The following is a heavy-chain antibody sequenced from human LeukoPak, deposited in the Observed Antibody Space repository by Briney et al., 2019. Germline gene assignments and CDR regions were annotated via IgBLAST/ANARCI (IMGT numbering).Heavy chain of an antibody. CDR1: DDSITLYY. CDR3: ARGTLYSGWSYYFDY. Sequence: SDPLPLICSLSDDSITLYYWMWLRPPPGRALEWMGSVSYSGTTSYNPSHKSRVTISVNMSKNHFSLRLSSVTAADTAMYYCARGTLYSGWSYYFDYWGQGSQVTVSS. D-gene: IGHD6-19*01. CDR2: VSYSGTT. V-gene: IGHV4-39*07. J-gene: IGHJ4*02.